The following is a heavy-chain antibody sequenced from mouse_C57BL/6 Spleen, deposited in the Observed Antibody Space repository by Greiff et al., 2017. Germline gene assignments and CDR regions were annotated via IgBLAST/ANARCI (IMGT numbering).Heavy chain of an antibody. CDR3: AREDWDGAWFAY. V-gene: IGHV1-80*01. CDR1: GYAFSSYW. Sequence: VKLVESGAELVKPGASVKISCKASGYAFSSYWMNWVKQRPGKGLEWIGQSYPGEGDTNSNGKFKGKATLTADKSSSTAYMQLSSLTSEDSAVYFCAREDWDGAWFAYWGQGTLVTVSA. D-gene: IGHD4-1*01. CDR2: SYPGEGDT. J-gene: IGHJ3*01.